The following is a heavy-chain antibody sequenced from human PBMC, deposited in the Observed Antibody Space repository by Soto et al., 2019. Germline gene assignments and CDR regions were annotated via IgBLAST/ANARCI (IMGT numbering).Heavy chain of an antibody. Sequence: QLQLQESGPGLVKPSETLSLTCAVSGGSVSSGGNYWGWIRQSPGKGLEWIGRGHDTGTTHSTPSHTSRVTISVDTSKNQFSLNVNSVTAADTAVYYCARGLSSPSAAGVWGQGTLVTVSS. CDR1: GGSVSSGGNY. J-gene: IGHJ4*02. CDR2: GHDTGTT. CDR3: ARGLSSPSAAGV. D-gene: IGHD6-6*01. V-gene: IGHV4-39*01.